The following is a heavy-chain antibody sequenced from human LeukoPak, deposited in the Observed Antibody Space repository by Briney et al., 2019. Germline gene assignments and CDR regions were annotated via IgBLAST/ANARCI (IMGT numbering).Heavy chain of an antibody. CDR1: GGTFSSYA. D-gene: IGHD4-17*01. CDR2: IIPIFGTA. CDR3: ARVGGHDYGDYALDY. J-gene: IGHJ4*02. Sequence: SVKVSCKASGGTFSSYAISWVRQAPGQGLEWMGGIIPIFGTANYAQKFQGRVTITTDESTSTAYMELSSLRSEDTAVYYCARVGGHDYGDYALDYWGQGTLVTVSS. V-gene: IGHV1-69*05.